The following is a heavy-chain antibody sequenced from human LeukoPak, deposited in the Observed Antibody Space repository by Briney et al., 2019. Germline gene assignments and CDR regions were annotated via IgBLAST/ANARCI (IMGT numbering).Heavy chain of an antibody. CDR3: AFRGITTRGYSYGPTDY. V-gene: IGHV1-8*01. CDR1: GYTFTSYD. CDR2: MNPNSGNT. D-gene: IGHD5-18*01. Sequence: ASVKVSCKASGYTFTSYDINWVRQATGQGLEWMGWMNPNSGNTGYAQKFQGRVTMTRNTSISTAYMELSSLRSEDTAVYYCAFRGITTRGYSYGPTDYWGQGTLVTVSS. J-gene: IGHJ4*02.